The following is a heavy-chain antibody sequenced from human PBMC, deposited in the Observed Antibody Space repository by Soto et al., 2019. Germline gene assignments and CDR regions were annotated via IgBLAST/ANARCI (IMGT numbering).Heavy chain of an antibody. CDR2: IRSKANSYAT. Sequence: EVQLVESGGGLVQPGGSLKLSCAASGFTFSGSAMHWVRQASGKGLEWVGRIRSKANSYATAYAASVKGRFTISRDDSKNTAYLQMNSLKTEDTAVYYCTSHYDILTGYYYYYYYMDVWGKGTTVTVSS. D-gene: IGHD3-9*01. J-gene: IGHJ6*03. CDR3: TSHYDILTGYYYYYYYMDV. V-gene: IGHV3-73*01. CDR1: GFTFSGSA.